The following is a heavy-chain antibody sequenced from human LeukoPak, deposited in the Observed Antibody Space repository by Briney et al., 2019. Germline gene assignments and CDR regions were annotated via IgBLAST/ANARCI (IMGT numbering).Heavy chain of an antibody. J-gene: IGHJ4*01. CDR2: IYYSGST. CDR1: GGSISSNIYY. D-gene: IGHD6-19*01. CDR3: ASPDLSYSSSWALFDY. Sequence: SETLSLTCTVSGGSISSNIYYWGWIRQPPGKGLGWIGSIYYSGSTYYNPSLKSRVTISVDTSKNQFSLKLSSVTAADTAVYYCASPDLSYSSSWALFDYWGQGTLVAVSS. V-gene: IGHV4-39*01.